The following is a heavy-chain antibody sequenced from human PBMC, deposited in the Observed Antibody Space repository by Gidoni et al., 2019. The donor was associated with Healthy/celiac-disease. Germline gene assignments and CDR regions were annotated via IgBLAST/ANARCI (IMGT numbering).Heavy chain of an antibody. J-gene: IGHJ4*02. CDR1: GFTFSSYW. Sequence: EVQLVESGGGLVQPGGSLRLSCAASGFTFSSYWMTWVRKAPGKGLEWVANIKQEGSEKYYVDSVKGRFTISRDNAKNSLYLQRNSLRAEDTAVYYCARGSALSDWGQGTLVTVSS. CDR3: ARGSALSD. D-gene: IGHD3-3*02. CDR2: IKQEGSEK. V-gene: IGHV3-7*03.